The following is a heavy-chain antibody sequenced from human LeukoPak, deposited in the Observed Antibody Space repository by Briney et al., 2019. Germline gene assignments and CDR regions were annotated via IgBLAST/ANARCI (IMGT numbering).Heavy chain of an antibody. Sequence: ASVTVSFTASGYTFTSYYMHWVRQAPGQGLEWMGIINPSGGRTSYAQKFQGRVTMTRDTSTSTVYMELSSLRSEDTAVYYCARGSSGWYSVAYWGQGTLVTVSS. CDR2: INPSGGRT. CDR3: ARGSSGWYSVAY. D-gene: IGHD6-19*01. CDR1: GYTFTSYY. J-gene: IGHJ4*02. V-gene: IGHV1-46*01.